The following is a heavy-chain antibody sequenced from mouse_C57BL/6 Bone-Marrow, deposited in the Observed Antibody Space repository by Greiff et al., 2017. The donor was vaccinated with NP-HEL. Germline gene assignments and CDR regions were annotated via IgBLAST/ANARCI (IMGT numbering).Heavy chain of an antibody. CDR3: ARHEGGTDYFDY. CDR2: ISGGGGNT. J-gene: IGHJ2*01. D-gene: IGHD4-1*01. CDR1: GFTFSSYT. Sequence: DVMLVESGGGLVKPGGSLKLSCAASGFTFSSYTMSWVRQTPEKRLEWVATISGGGGNTYYPDRVKGRFTISRDNAKNTLYLQMSSLRSEDTALYYCARHEGGTDYFDYWGQGTTLTVSS. V-gene: IGHV5-9*01.